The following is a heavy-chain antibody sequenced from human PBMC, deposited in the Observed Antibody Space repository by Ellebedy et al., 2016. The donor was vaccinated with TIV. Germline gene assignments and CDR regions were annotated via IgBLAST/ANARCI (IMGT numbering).Heavy chain of an antibody. CDR3: ARVSRYFEY. Sequence: MPSETLSLTCTVSGASISGYYWGWIRQPPGKTLEWIGYIYYSGSTNYNPSLKSRVTISVDTSKNQFSLNLSSVTAADTALYYCARVSRYFEYWGQGILVPVSS. J-gene: IGHJ4*02. CDR2: IYYSGST. CDR1: GASISGYY. V-gene: IGHV4-59*01.